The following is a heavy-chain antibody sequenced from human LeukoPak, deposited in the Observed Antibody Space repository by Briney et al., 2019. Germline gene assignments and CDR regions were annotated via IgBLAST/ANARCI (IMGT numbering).Heavy chain of an antibody. CDR1: GYTFTGYY. D-gene: IGHD3-10*01. J-gene: IGHJ3*02. CDR3: ARRSPSYYGSGNDAFDI. Sequence: GASVKVSCKASGYTFTGYYMHWVRQAPGQGLEWMGWINPNSGGTNYAQKFQGRVTMTRDTSISTAYMELSRLRSDDTAVYYCARRSPSYYGSGNDAFDIWGQGTMVTVSS. CDR2: INPNSGGT. V-gene: IGHV1-2*02.